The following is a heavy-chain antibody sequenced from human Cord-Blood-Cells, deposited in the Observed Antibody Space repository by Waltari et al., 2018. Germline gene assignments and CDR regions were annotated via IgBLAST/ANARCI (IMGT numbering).Heavy chain of an antibody. D-gene: IGHD6-6*01. Sequence: QLQLQESGPGLVKPSETLSLTCTVSGGSISSSSYYWGWIRQPPGKGLEGIGSIYYSGSTYYNPALKSRVTISVDTSKNQFSLKLSSVTAADTAVYYCARLEYSSYFDYWGQGTLVTVSS. CDR2: IYYSGST. CDR1: GGSISSSSYY. V-gene: IGHV4-39*01. CDR3: ARLEYSSYFDY. J-gene: IGHJ4*02.